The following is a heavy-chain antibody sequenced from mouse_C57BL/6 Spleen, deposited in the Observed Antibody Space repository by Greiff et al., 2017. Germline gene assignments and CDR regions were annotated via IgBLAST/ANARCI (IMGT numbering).Heavy chain of an antibody. D-gene: IGHD2-4*01. CDR3: ARLNDYDGGYAMDY. CDR2: IYPGDGDT. Sequence: VKLMESGAELVKPGASVKISCKASGYAFSSYWMNWVKQRPGKGLEWIGQIYPGDGDTNYNGKFKGKATLTADKSSSTAYMQLSSLTSEDSAVYFCARLNDYDGGYAMDYWGQGTSVTVSS. CDR1: GYAFSSYW. J-gene: IGHJ4*01. V-gene: IGHV1-80*01.